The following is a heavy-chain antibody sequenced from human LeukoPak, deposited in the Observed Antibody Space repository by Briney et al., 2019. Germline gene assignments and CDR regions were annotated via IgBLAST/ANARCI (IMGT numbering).Heavy chain of an antibody. V-gene: IGHV3-30-3*01. Sequence: GGSLRLSCAASGFTFSSYAMHWVRQAPGKGLEWVAVISNDGSNKYYADSVKGRFTISRDNSKNTLYLQMNSLRAEETAVYYCTREITILDYWGQGTLVTVSS. CDR2: ISNDGSNK. J-gene: IGHJ4*02. CDR3: TREITILDY. CDR1: GFTFSSYA. D-gene: IGHD3-9*01.